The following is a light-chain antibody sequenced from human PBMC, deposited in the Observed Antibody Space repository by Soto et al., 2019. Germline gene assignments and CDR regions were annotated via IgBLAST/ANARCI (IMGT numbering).Light chain of an antibody. CDR2: HAS. V-gene: IGKV1-5*01. CDR1: QTINNW. CDR3: QHYNSDPWT. J-gene: IGKJ1*01. Sequence: DIQMTQSPSTLSASIGDRVTITCRASQTINNWLAWYQQKPGKAPNLLIYHASNLETGVPSRFSGSAFGTEFTLTISSLQPDDFATYYCQHYNSDPWTFGQGPKVEIK.